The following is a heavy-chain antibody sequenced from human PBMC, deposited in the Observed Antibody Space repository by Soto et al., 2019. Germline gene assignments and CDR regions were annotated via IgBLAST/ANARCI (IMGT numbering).Heavy chain of an antibody. Sequence: EVQLVESGGGLIQLGGSLRLSCAASGFTFSSYWMHWVRQAPGKGLVWVSRIKSDGSSTSYADSVKGRFTISRDNAKNTLYLQMNSLRAEDTAVYYCTRGQWELLPGDYWGQGTLVTVSS. D-gene: IGHD1-26*01. CDR2: IKSDGSST. J-gene: IGHJ4*02. CDR1: GFTFSSYW. V-gene: IGHV3-74*01. CDR3: TRGQWELLPGDY.